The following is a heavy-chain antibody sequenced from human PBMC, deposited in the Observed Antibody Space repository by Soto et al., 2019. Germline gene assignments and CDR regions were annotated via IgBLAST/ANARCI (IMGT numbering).Heavy chain of an antibody. CDR3: ARTGWPQSSYYFDY. Sequence: SVKVSCKASGGTFSSYAISWVRQAPGQGLEWMGGIIPIFGTANYAQKFQGRVTITADKSTSTAYMELSSLRSEDTAVYYCARTGWPQSSYYFDYWGQGTLVTVSS. D-gene: IGHD3-16*01. CDR2: IIPIFGTA. V-gene: IGHV1-69*06. J-gene: IGHJ4*02. CDR1: GGTFSSYA.